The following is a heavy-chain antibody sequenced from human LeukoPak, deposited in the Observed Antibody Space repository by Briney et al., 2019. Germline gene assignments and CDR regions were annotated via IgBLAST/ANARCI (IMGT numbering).Heavy chain of an antibody. CDR1: GFTFSNYE. CDR2: ISSSGSLI. CDR3: VRDASETKLGWVYFDF. V-gene: IGHV3-48*03. D-gene: IGHD4-17*01. J-gene: IGHJ4*02. Sequence: GGSLRLSCAASGFTFSNYEMNWVRQVPGKGLERLSYISSSGSLIRYADSVKGRFTISRDDAKNSLFLQMNSLRAEDTGVYHCVRDASETKLGWVYFDFWGQGTLVTVSS.